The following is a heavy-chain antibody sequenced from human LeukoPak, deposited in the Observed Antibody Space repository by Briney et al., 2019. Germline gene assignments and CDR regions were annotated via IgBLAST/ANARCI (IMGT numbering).Heavy chain of an antibody. J-gene: IGHJ3*01. D-gene: IGHD3-22*01. V-gene: IGHV3-21*01. CDR1: GFXFGSLA. Sequence: GGSLRLSCAASGFXFGSLAINWVRPAPGKGLEWVASIRSSSSSIYYADAVKGRFTISRDDAKNTLYLQMNSLTAEDTAVYYCARDDLPWDSSGFDVWGQGTMVTVSS. CDR3: ARDDLPWDSSGFDV. CDR2: IRSSSSSI.